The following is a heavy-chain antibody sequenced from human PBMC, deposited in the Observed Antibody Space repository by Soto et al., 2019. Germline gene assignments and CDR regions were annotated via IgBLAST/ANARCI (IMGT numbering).Heavy chain of an antibody. V-gene: IGHV3-74*01. J-gene: IGHJ6*02. Sequence: EVQLVESGGGLVQPGGSLRLSCAASGFTFSNYWMHWVRQAPGKGLVWVSRINSDGSSTSYADSVKGRFTISRDNAKKTLYLQMNGRRAEDTAVYYCASESVGATISDMDVGGRGPTITVSS. CDR1: GFTFSNYW. CDR3: ASESVGATISDMDV. D-gene: IGHD1-26*01. CDR2: INSDGSST.